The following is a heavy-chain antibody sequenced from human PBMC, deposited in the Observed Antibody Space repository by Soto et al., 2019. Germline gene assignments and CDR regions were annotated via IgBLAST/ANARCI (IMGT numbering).Heavy chain of an antibody. CDR2: ISGSGGHT. CDR3: AKSYGSGSYFPYFGLDV. J-gene: IGHJ6*02. V-gene: IGHV3-23*01. CDR1: GFTFIIYD. D-gene: IGHD3-10*01. Sequence: EVQVLESGGGMVQPGGSLRLSCAASGFTFIIYDMSWVRQAPEKGLEWVSSISGSGGHTYNADSVKGRFTISRDNSKNTLYLQMNSLRAEDTAVYYCAKSYGSGSYFPYFGLDVWGQGTTVTVSS.